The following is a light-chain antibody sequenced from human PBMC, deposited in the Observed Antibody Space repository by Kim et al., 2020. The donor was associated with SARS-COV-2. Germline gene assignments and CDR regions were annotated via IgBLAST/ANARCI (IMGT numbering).Light chain of an antibody. CDR1: VLAKKY. Sequence: VSPGQTARITCSGDVLAKKYARWFQQKPGQAPVLMISKDSERPSGIPERFSGSSSGTTVTLTISGAQVEDEADYYCYSAADNNRVFGGGTQLTVL. V-gene: IGLV3-27*01. J-gene: IGLJ2*01. CDR3: YSAADNNRV. CDR2: KDS.